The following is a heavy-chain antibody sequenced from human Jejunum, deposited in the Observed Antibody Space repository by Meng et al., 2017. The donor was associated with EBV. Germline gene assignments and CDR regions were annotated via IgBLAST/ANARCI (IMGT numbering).Heavy chain of an antibody. J-gene: IGHJ4*02. V-gene: IGHV6-1*01. CDR3: ARETTGSYAIDY. CDR2: TYYRSQWYH. Sequence: QVQLPQSGPELVKPAQTLSLTRALSGDSAVCNSAAWIVIRQAPSGGLVWLRRTYYRSQWYHDYGQSVKSRLPIAADTSKNLFSLQLNSVTPEDTAVDFCARETTGSYAIDYWGQGTLVTVSS. CDR1: GDSAVCNSAA. D-gene: IGHD1-26*01.